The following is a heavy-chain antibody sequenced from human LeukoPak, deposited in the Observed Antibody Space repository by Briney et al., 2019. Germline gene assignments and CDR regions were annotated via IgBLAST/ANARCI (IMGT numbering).Heavy chain of an antibody. V-gene: IGHV3-30*03. D-gene: IGHD6-13*01. CDR1: GFTFSSYG. J-gene: IGHJ6*02. Sequence: PGGSLRLSCAASGFTFSSYGMHWVRQAPGKGLEWVAVISYDGSNKYYADSVKGRFTISRENAKNSLYLQMNSLRAGDTAVYYCARGRYAIAAAPPDGDYYGMDVWGQGTTVTVSS. CDR2: ISYDGSNK. CDR3: ARGRYAIAAAPPDGDYYGMDV.